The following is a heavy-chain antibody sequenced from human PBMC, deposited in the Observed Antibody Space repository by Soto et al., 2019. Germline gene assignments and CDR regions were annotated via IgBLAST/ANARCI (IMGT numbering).Heavy chain of an antibody. D-gene: IGHD2-15*01. V-gene: IGHV3-23*01. CDR2: ISGGSGII. Sequence: GGSLRLSCAASGLTFRSDAMTWVRQAPGKGLDWVSIISGGSGIIYYADSVKGRFTISRDNSKNTLYLQMNSLRDEDTAVFYCAKGERYCSGVNCYTRWFDPWGQGTLVTVSS. CDR3: AKGERYCSGVNCYTRWFDP. J-gene: IGHJ5*02. CDR1: GLTFRSDA.